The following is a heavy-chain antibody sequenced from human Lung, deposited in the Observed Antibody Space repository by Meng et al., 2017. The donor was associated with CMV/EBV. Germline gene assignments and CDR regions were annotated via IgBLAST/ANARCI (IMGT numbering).Heavy chain of an antibody. CDR2: IYHTGVT. CDR3: ATSPDGPAGFDY. Sequence: SQTLSLTXGAYGGSFSGHYRSWIRQSPGKGLEWIGEIYHTGVTNYHPSLKSRVTISLDTSKMQFSLKLTSVTAADTAVCYCATSPDGPAGFDYWGQGVLVXVSS. J-gene: IGHJ4*02. CDR1: GGSFSGHY. V-gene: IGHV4-34*01. D-gene: IGHD2-2*01.